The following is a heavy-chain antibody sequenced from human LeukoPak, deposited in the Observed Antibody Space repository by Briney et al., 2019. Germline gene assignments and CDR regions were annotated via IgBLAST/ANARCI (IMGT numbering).Heavy chain of an antibody. V-gene: IGHV4-34*01. CDR2: IYYSGST. D-gene: IGHD1-26*01. Sequence: SETLSLTCAVYGGSFSGYYWGWIRQPPGKGLEWIGSIYYSGSTYYNPSLKSRVTISVDTSKNQFSLKLTSVTAADTAVYYCARFNSGSYQHYFDYWGQGTLVTVSS. CDR1: GGSFSGYY. J-gene: IGHJ4*02. CDR3: ARFNSGSYQHYFDY.